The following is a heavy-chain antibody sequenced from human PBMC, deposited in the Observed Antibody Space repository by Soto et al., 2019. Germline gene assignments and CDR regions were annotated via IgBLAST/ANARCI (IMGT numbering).Heavy chain of an antibody. CDR1: GYTFTGYY. CDR2: INPNSGGT. V-gene: IGHV1-2*04. D-gene: IGHD6-13*01. CDR3: ARVGIAAAGTGMDV. Sequence: GASVKVSCKASGYTFTGYYMHWVRPAPGQGLEWMGWINPNSGGTNYAQKFQGWVTMTRDTSISTAYMELSRLRSDDTAVYYCARVGIAAAGTGMDVWGQGTTVTVSS. J-gene: IGHJ6*02.